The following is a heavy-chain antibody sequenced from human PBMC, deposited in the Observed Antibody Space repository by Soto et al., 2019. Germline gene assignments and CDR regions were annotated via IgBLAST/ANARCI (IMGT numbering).Heavy chain of an antibody. CDR2: IKQDGSEK. J-gene: IGHJ4*02. D-gene: IGHD2-2*01. CDR3: ARARAHLPKYYFDY. CDR1: GFTFSSYW. V-gene: IGHV3-7*03. Sequence: LRLSCAASGFTFSSYWMSWVRQAPGKGLEWVANIKQDGSEKYYVDSVKGRFTISRDNAKNSLYLQMNSLRAEDTAVYYCARARAHLPKYYFDYWGQGTLVTVSS.